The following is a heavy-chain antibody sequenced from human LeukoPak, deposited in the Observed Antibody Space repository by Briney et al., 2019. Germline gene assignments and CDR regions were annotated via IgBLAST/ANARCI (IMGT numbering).Heavy chain of an antibody. V-gene: IGHV4-34*01. CDR1: GGTFSGYY. Sequence: SETLSLTCAVYGGTFSGYYWSWIRQPPGKRLEWVGESNDSGGTNYNPSLKSRVTISADKSKNQVSLKLTSVTAADTAVYYCARDSFWSGQYRGYDYWGQGSLVTVSS. J-gene: IGHJ4*02. D-gene: IGHD3-3*01. CDR2: SNDSGGT. CDR3: ARDSFWSGQYRGYDY.